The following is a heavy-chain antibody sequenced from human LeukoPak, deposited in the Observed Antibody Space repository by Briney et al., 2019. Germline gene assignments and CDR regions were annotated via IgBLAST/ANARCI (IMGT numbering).Heavy chain of an antibody. CDR2: IYTSGST. J-gene: IGHJ6*03. CDR1: GGSISSYY. Sequence: PSETLSLTCTVSGGSISSYYWSWIRQPAGKGLEWIGRIYTSGSTNYNPSLKSRVTISVDTSKNQFSLKLSSVTAADTAVYYCVVVPAAIGGYYYYMDVWGKGTTVTVSS. D-gene: IGHD2-2*02. V-gene: IGHV4-4*07. CDR3: VVVPAAIGGYYYYMDV.